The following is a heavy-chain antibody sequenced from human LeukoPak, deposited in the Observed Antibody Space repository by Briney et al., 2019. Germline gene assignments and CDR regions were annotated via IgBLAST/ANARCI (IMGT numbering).Heavy chain of an antibody. V-gene: IGHV3-66*01. Sequence: PGGSLRLSCAASGFTVSSNYMSWVRQAPGKGLEWVSVIYSGGSTYYADSVKGRFTISRDNSKNTLYLQMNSLRAEDTAVYYCAIDYVWGSYRYSPPANWGQGTLVTVSS. J-gene: IGHJ4*02. D-gene: IGHD3-16*02. CDR3: AIDYVWGSYRYSPPAN. CDR1: GFTVSSNY. CDR2: IYSGGST.